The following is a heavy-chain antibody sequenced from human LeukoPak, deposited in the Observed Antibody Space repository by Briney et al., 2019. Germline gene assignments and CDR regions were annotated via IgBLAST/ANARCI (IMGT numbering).Heavy chain of an antibody. CDR2: IYPGDSDT. D-gene: IGHD6-19*01. J-gene: IGHJ4*02. CDR1: GYSFTSYW. CDR3: ARPPPYSSGWYGPLGY. V-gene: IGHV5-51*01. Sequence: GESLKISCKGSGYSFTSYWIGWVRQMPGKGLEWKGIIYPGDSDTRYSPSFQGQVTISADKSISTAYLQWSSLKASDTAMYYCARPPPYSSGWYGPLGYWGQGTLVTVSS.